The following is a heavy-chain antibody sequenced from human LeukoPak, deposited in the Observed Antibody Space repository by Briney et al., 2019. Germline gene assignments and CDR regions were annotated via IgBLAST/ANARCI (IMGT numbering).Heavy chain of an antibody. D-gene: IGHD2-21*01. CDR1: GGSISSSSYY. CDR3: AKEGIPYYYYYMDV. Sequence: KPSETLSLTCTVSGGSISSSSYYWGWIRQPPGKGLEWIGSIYYSGSTYYNPSLKSRVTISVDTSKNQFSLKLSSVTAADTAVYYCAKEGIPYYYYYMDVWGKGTTVTVSS. J-gene: IGHJ6*03. CDR2: IYYSGST. V-gene: IGHV4-39*07.